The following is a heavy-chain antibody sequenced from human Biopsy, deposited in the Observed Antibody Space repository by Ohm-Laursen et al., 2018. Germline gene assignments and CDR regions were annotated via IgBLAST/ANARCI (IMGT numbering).Heavy chain of an antibody. V-gene: IGHV3-30*18. CDR2: IFYAGSNT. D-gene: IGHD5-18*01. J-gene: IGHJ6*02. Sequence: SLRLSCSAPGFTFNNYGMQWVRQAPGKGLEWVEFIFYAGSNTYYADSVKGRFTISRDNSRDTLYLQMSSLRAEDTAVYYCAKDRYNYTPIGGFSMDVWGQGTTVTVSS. CDR3: AKDRYNYTPIGGFSMDV. CDR1: GFTFNNYG.